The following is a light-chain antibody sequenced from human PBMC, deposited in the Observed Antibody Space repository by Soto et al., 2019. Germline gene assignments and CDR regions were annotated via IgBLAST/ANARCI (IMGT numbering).Light chain of an antibody. CDR3: AAWDDSLNVWV. CDR2: SKN. CDR1: TSNIENNH. Sequence: QSVLTQPPSVSAAPGQMVTIACSGSTSNIENNHVSWYQQVPRTAPKVLIYSKNQRPSGVPDRFSGSKSGTSASLAISGLQSEDEADYYCAAWDDSLNVWVFGGGTKLTVL. V-gene: IGLV1-44*01. J-gene: IGLJ3*02.